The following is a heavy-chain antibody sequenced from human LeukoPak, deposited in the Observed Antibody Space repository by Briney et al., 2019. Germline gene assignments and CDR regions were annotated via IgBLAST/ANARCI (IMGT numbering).Heavy chain of an antibody. CDR2: IYYSGST. CDR3: ARSDYYDSSGYYDY. Sequence: SETLSLTCTVSGGSISSYYWSWIRQPPGKGLGWIGYIYYSGSTNYNPSLKSRVTISVDTSKNQFSLKLSSVTAADTAVYYCARSDYYDSSGYYDYWGQGTLVTVSS. J-gene: IGHJ4*02. D-gene: IGHD3-22*01. CDR1: GGSISSYY. V-gene: IGHV4-59*01.